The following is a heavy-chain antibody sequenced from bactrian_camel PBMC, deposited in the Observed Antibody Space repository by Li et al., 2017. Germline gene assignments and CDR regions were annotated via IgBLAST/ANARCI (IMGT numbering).Heavy chain of an antibody. V-gene: IGHV3S55*01. J-gene: IGHJ4*01. CDR1: GLTFEGGN. CDR2: IAQDGSR. D-gene: IGHD3*01. CDR3: AAGPDVGREKHLTADQVLSIRRNNF. Sequence: LVESGGGAVQTGGSLRLTCTAVGLTFEGGNQGWYRETPGNEFELVSSIAQDGSRWYADSVQGRFTISRNVLPERLSLQMTRLKAENTAMYYCAAGPDVGREKHLTADQVLSIRRNNFWGQG.